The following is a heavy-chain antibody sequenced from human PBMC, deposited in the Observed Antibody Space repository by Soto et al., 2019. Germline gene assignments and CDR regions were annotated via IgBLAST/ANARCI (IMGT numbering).Heavy chain of an antibody. Sequence: ASVKVSCKASGFTFITYDFSWVRQAAGQGLEWMGWMNPNNGNAGFAQKFRGTINMTRNTSISTAYLELSSLRSDDSAVYFCARRKERSGPYYLDLWGQGTQVTVSS. V-gene: IGHV1-8*01. CDR2: MNPNNGNA. J-gene: IGHJ4*02. CDR1: GFTFITYD. CDR3: ARRKERSGPYYLDL. D-gene: IGHD6-25*01.